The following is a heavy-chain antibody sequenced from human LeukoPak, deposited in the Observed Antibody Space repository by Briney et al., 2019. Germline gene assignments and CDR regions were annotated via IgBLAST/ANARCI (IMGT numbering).Heavy chain of an antibody. Sequence: SETLSLTCTVSGGXISSYYCNWIRQPAGKGLEWIGRIYATGSTIYNPSLKSRVTMSVDTSKNQFSLNLSSVTAADTAVYYCARRTNSWYFDYWGQGALVTVSS. D-gene: IGHD6-13*01. CDR3: ARRTNSWYFDY. CDR2: IYATGST. V-gene: IGHV4-4*07. J-gene: IGHJ4*02. CDR1: GGXISSYY.